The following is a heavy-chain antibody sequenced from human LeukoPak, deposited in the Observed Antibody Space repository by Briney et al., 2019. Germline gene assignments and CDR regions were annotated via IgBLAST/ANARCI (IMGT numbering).Heavy chain of an antibody. CDR3: ARWPIQFGGHALDI. CDR2: ISGSGNTI. D-gene: IGHD3-16*01. J-gene: IGHJ3*02. Sequence: GGSLRLSCAASGFTFSSYEMNWVRQAPGKGLKWVSYISGSGNTIYYADSVKGRFTISRDNAKNSLYLQMNSLRAEDTAVYYCARWPIQFGGHALDIWGQGTMVTVSS. CDR1: GFTFSSYE. V-gene: IGHV3-48*03.